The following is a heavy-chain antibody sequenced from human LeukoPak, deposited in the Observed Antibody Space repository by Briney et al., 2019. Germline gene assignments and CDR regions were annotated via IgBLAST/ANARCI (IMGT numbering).Heavy chain of an antibody. V-gene: IGHV4-61*02. CDR3: ARQTGSGLFILP. CDR1: GGSISSGSYY. D-gene: IGHD3/OR15-3a*01. CDR2: IYTSGST. Sequence: SETLSLTCTVSGGSISSGSYYWSWIRQPAGKGLEWIGRIYTSGSTNYDPSLKSQVSISIDTSKNQFSLRLTSVTAADTAVYYCARQTGSGLFILPGGQGTLVTVSS. J-gene: IGHJ4*02.